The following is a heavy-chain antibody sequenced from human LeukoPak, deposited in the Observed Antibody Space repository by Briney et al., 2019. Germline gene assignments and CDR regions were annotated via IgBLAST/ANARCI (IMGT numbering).Heavy chain of an antibody. CDR2: INPNSGGT. Sequence: GASVKVSCKASGYTFTGYYMHWVRQAPGQGLEWMAWINPNSGGTNYAQKFQGRVTMTRDTSISTAYMELSRLTSDDTAVYYCARALYSGGDYVQPAGYWFDPWGQGTLVTVSS. J-gene: IGHJ5*02. D-gene: IGHD4-17*01. CDR3: ARALYSGGDYVQPAGYWFDP. V-gene: IGHV1-2*02. CDR1: GYTFTGYY.